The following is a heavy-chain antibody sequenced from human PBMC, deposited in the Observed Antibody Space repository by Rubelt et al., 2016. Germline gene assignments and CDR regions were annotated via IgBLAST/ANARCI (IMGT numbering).Heavy chain of an antibody. CDR1: GGSISSSSYY. CDR3: ARPGSSLTGTITWFDP. CDR2: IYYSGST. V-gene: IGHV4-39*01. J-gene: IGHJ5*02. D-gene: IGHD1-7*01. Sequence: QLQLQESGPGLVKPSETLSLTCTVSGGSISSSSYYWGWIRQPPGKGLEWIGSIYYSGSTYYNPSLRSGVTISVDTSKNQFSLKLSFVTAADTAVYYCARPGSSLTGTITWFDPWGQGTLVTVSS.